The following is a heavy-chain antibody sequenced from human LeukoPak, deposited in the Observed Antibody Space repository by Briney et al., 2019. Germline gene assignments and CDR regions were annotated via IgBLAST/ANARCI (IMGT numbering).Heavy chain of an antibody. CDR3: ARGVGGYFDWYFDY. CDR1: GYTFSRHA. Sequence: ASVKVSCKASGYTFSRHAMNWVRQAPGQGLEWMGWINTNTGNPTYAQGFTGRFVFSLDTSVSTAYLQISSLRAEDTAVFYCARGVGGYFDWYFDYWDQGTLVTVSS. D-gene: IGHD3-9*01. J-gene: IGHJ4*02. V-gene: IGHV7-4-1*02. CDR2: INTNTGNP.